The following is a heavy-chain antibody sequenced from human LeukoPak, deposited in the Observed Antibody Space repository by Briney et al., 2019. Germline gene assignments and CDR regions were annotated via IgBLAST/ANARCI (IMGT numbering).Heavy chain of an antibody. CDR3: AKGHYGSGTYYYFDY. V-gene: IGHV3-30*02. CDR1: GFTFSSYG. J-gene: IGHJ4*01. D-gene: IGHD3-10*01. CDR2: IRYDASNK. Sequence: GGSLRLSCTASGFTFSSYGIHWVRQAPGKGLDWVAFIRYDASNKYYADSVKGRFTISRDNSKNTLYLQMSSLRAEDTAVYYCAKGHYGSGTYYYFDYWGHGTLVTVSS.